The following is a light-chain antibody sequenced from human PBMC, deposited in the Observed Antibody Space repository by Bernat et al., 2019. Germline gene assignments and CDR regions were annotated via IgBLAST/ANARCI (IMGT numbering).Light chain of an antibody. CDR1: SSDIGNYNY. Sequence: QSALTQPASVSGSPGQSITISCTGTSSDIGNYNYVSWYQQHPGKAPKLMIYDVSNRPSGVSNRFSGSKSGNTDSLTISGLQAEDEADYYCSSYSTSRTLVFGGGTKLTVL. J-gene: IGLJ3*02. CDR2: DVS. CDR3: SSYSTSRTLV. V-gene: IGLV2-14*03.